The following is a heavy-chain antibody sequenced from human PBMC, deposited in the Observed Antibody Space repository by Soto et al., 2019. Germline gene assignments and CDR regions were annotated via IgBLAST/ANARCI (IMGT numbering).Heavy chain of an antibody. Sequence: EVQLVESGGGLVKPGGSLRLSCAASGFTFSSYSINWVRQPPGKGLEWVSSISSGSTYIYYADSVKGRFTISRDNAKNSLYLQMNSLRAEDTAVYYCARDLYFGRGGMDVWGQGTTVTVSS. CDR2: ISSGSTYI. J-gene: IGHJ6*02. CDR3: ARDLYFGRGGMDV. CDR1: GFTFSSYS. D-gene: IGHD3-16*01. V-gene: IGHV3-21*03.